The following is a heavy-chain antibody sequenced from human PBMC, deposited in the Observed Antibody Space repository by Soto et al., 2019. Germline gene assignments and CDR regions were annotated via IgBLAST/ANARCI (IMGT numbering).Heavy chain of an antibody. CDR3: TKDIRWGGSQLNHDFDV. CDR1: GFTFDDYA. D-gene: IGHD1-26*01. J-gene: IGHJ3*01. V-gene: IGHV3-9*01. CDR2: ISWNSGII. Sequence: EMQLVESGGGLVQPGRSRRLSCAASGFTFDDYAMHWVRQPPGRGLEWVDGISWNSGIIEYADSVKGRLTISRDSPTNSLFLQTNSLKPEDTALYYCTKDIRWGGSQLNHDFDVWGQGTMVSVSS.